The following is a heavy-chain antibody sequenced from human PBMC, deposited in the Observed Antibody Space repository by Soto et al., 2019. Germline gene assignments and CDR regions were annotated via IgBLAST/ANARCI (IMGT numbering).Heavy chain of an antibody. V-gene: IGHV2-70*12. CDR1: GFSLTTSRMC. CDR3: AHKGPEDWPLDY. J-gene: IGHJ4*02. Sequence: SGPTLVNPTQTLTLTCTFSGFSLTTSRMCVTWNRQPPGKALEWLARIDWEDSKYYTTSLKTRLTITKNTTKNQVVLTMTNMDPMDTGTYYCAHKGPEDWPLDYWGQGTLVTVSS. CDR2: IDWEDSK. D-gene: IGHD3-9*01.